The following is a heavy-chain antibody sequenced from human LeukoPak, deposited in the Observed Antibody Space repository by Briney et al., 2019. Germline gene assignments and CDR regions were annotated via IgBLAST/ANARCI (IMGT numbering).Heavy chain of an antibody. CDR3: TTDVDIVATTTPWYFDY. CDR2: IKSKTDGGTT. J-gene: IGHJ4*02. Sequence: GGSLRLSCAASGFTFSNAWMSWVRQAPGKGLEWVGRIKSKTDGGTTDYAVPVKGRFTISRDDSKNTLYLQMNSLKTEDTAVYYCTTDVDIVATTTPWYFDYWGQGTLVTVSS. V-gene: IGHV3-15*01. D-gene: IGHD5-12*01. CDR1: GFTFSNAW.